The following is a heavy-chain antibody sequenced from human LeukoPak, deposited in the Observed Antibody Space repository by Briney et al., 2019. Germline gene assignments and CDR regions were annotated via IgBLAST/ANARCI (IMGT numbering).Heavy chain of an antibody. J-gene: IGHJ5*02. CDR1: GFSLSTSGVG. CDR3: AHSAGSYYNGWFDP. D-gene: IGHD3-10*01. V-gene: IGHV2-5*02. Sequence: SGPTLVKHTQTFTLTCSFSGFSLSTSGVGVGWIRQLPGKALEWLALIYWDDDKRYSTSLKSRLTFTKDNSKNQVVLTVTNMDPVDTATYYCAHSAGSYYNGWFDPWGQGTLVTVSS. CDR2: IYWDDDK.